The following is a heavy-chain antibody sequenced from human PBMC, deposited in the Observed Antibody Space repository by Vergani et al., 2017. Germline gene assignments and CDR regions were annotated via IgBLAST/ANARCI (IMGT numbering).Heavy chain of an antibody. CDR3: AKDGGDDYDYVWGSYRSYGMDV. Sequence: QVQLVESGGGVVQPGRSLRLSCAASGFTFSSYGMHWVRQAPGKGLEWVAVISYDGSNKYYADSVKGRFTISRDNSKITLYLQMNSLRAEDTAVYYCAKDGGDDYDYVWGSYRSYGMDVWGQGTTVTVSS. CDR2: ISYDGSNK. D-gene: IGHD3-16*02. J-gene: IGHJ6*02. CDR1: GFTFSSYG. V-gene: IGHV3-30*18.